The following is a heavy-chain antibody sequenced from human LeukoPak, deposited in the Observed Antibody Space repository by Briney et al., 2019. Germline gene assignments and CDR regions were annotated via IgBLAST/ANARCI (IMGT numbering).Heavy chain of an antibody. CDR2: ISAYNGNT. D-gene: IGHD4-17*01. Sequence: ASVKVSCKASGYTFTNYGISWVRQAPGQGLEWMGWISAYNGNTNYAQKFQGRITMTTDTSTSTAYMELRSLRSDDTAVYYCARDRDYGDYNTQDLFVYWGQGTLVTVSS. J-gene: IGHJ4*02. CDR1: GYTFTNYG. CDR3: ARDRDYGDYNTQDLFVY. V-gene: IGHV1-18*01.